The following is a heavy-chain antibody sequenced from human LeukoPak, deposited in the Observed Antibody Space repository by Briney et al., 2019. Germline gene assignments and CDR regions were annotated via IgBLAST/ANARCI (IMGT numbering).Heavy chain of an antibody. CDR1: GYTFTSYY. CDR3: ARILSSSWYEYFHH. J-gene: IGHJ1*01. D-gene: IGHD6-19*01. Sequence: ASVKVSCKASGYTFTSYYMHWVRQAPGQGLEWMGRIIPILGIANYAQKFQGRVTITADESTSTAYMELSSLRSEDTAVYYCARILSSSWYEYFHHWGQGTLVTVSS. CDR2: IIPILGIA. V-gene: IGHV1-69*02.